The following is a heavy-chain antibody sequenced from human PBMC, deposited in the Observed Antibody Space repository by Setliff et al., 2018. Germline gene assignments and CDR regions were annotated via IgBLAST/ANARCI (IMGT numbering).Heavy chain of an antibody. Sequence: GGSLRLSCAASGFTFGSHAMHWVRQAPGKGLEWVAVISYDGSNQYYADSVKGRFTISRDSSKNTLYLQMNSLRAEDTAVYYCARAKGNDYSMDVWGKGTTVTVSS. CDR2: ISYDGSNQ. V-gene: IGHV3-30*07. J-gene: IGHJ6*03. CDR3: ARAKGNDYSMDV. CDR1: GFTFGSHA.